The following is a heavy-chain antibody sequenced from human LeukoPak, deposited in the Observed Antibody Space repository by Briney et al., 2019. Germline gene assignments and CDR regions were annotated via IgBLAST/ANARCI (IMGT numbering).Heavy chain of an antibody. D-gene: IGHD4-11*01. CDR1: GFTFSSYA. Sequence: GGSLRLSCAASGFTFSSYAMSWVRQAPGKGLEWVSAISGSGGSTYYADSVKGRFTISRDNSKNTLYLQMNSLRAEDTAVYYCAKGPSSIIYYYYHMDVWGKGTTVTVSS. V-gene: IGHV3-23*01. CDR2: ISGSGGST. J-gene: IGHJ6*03. CDR3: AKGPSSIIYYYYHMDV.